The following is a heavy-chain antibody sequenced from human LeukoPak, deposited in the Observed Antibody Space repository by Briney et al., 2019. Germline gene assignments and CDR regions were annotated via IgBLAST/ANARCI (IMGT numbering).Heavy chain of an antibody. D-gene: IGHD3-10*01. CDR1: GYTFTSYD. CDR2: ISAFNGNT. CDR3: ARVYSSAFDH. Sequence: ASVKVSCKASGYTFTSYDIVWVRQAPGQGLEWMGWISAFNGNTNNAQKVQGRDTMTTDTSTSTAYMELRSLTSDDTAMYYCARVYSSAFDHWGQGTLVTVTS. J-gene: IGHJ4*02. V-gene: IGHV1-18*01.